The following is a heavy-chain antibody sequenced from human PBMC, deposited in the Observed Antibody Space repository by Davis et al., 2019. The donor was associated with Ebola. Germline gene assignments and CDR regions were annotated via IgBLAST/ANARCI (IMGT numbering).Heavy chain of an antibody. J-gene: IGHJ4*02. CDR2: IYYSGST. D-gene: IGHD2-2*02. Sequence: GSLRLSCAVSGGFVSSGGYSWNWIRQPPGKGLEWIGYIYYSGSTNYNPSLKSRVTISVDTSKNQFSLKLSSVTAADTAVYYCARDRGAYTPYYFDYWGQGTLVTVSS. V-gene: IGHV4-61*08. CDR3: ARDRGAYTPYYFDY. CDR1: GGFVSSGGYS.